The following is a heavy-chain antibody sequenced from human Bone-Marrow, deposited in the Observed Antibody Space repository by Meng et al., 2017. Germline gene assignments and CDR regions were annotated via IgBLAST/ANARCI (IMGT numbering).Heavy chain of an antibody. CDR3: ARGRPFHYYGSGSYYRPFDY. J-gene: IGHJ4*02. CDR2: INAGNGNT. Sequence: ASVKVSCKASGYTFTSYAMHWVRQAPGQRLEWMGWINAGNGNTKYSQKFQGRVTITRDTSASTAYMELSSLRSEDTAVYYCARGRPFHYYGSGSYYRPFDYWGQGTRVTVSS. V-gene: IGHV1-3*01. D-gene: IGHD3-10*01. CDR1: GYTFTSYA.